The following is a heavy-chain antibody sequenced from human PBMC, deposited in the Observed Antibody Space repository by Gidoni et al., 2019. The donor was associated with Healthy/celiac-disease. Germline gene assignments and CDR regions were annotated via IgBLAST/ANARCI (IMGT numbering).Heavy chain of an antibody. D-gene: IGHD3-10*01. Sequence: VQLVPSGAEVKTPGESLRISCQGSGYSFTSYWISWVRQMPGKGLEWMGRIAPSDSYTNYSPSFQGHVTSSADKSISTAYLQWSSLKASDTAMYYCARQRDYGSGSYYYYMDVWGKGTTVTVSS. J-gene: IGHJ6*03. CDR1: GYSFTSYW. CDR3: ARQRDYGSGSYYYYMDV. V-gene: IGHV5-10-1*03. CDR2: IAPSDSYT.